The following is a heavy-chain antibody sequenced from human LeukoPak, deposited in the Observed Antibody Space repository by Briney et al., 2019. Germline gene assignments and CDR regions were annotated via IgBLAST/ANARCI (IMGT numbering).Heavy chain of an antibody. V-gene: IGHV3-74*01. J-gene: IGHJ4*02. CDR2: TNSDGKTT. D-gene: IGHD3-9*01. CDR3: AREGKYYDILTGYSQARDFDY. CDR1: GFTFSSYW. Sequence: GGSLRLSCAASGFTFSSYWMHWVRQAPGKGLVWVSRTNSDGKTTRYADSAKGRFTISRDNSKNTLYLQMNSLRAEDTAVYYCAREGKYYDILTGYSQARDFDYWGQGTLVTVSS.